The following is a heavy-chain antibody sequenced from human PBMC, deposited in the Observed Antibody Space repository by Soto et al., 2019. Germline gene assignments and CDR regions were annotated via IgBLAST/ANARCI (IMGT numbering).Heavy chain of an antibody. CDR1: GFTFSSYT. CDR3: ARTQYTGYGGAPDY. J-gene: IGHJ4*02. CDR2: ITGTTTI. D-gene: IGHD5-12*01. Sequence: GGSLRLSCVASGFTFSSYTMNWVRQAPGKGLEWVSSITGTTTIYYADSVRGRFTISRDNAKNSLFLQMNSLRAEDTAVYFCARTQYTGYGGAPDYWGQGTLVTVSS. V-gene: IGHV3-48*01.